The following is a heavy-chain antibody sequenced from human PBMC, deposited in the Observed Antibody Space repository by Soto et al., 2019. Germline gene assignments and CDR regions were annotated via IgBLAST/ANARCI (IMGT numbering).Heavy chain of an antibody. CDR2: IGTIGDT. V-gene: IGHV3-13*04. D-gene: IGHD6-13*01. CDR3: AREIREAVGRGHHYYGIDV. J-gene: IGHJ6*02. Sequence: EVQLVELGGGLVQPGGSLRLSCAASGFNFRNYDMHWVRHVPGKGLEWVSAIGTIGDTYYRDSVKGRFTISREDAKYSLYLQMNSLTAGDTAVYYCAREIREAVGRGHHYYGIDVWGQGTTVTVSS. CDR1: GFNFRNYD.